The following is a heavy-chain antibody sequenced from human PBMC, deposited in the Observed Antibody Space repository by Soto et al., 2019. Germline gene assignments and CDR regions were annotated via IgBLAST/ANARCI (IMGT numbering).Heavy chain of an antibody. D-gene: IGHD2-2*01. V-gene: IGHV3-23*01. CDR3: AERRTSLPLEY. Sequence: EVQLLESGGGLVQPGGSLRLSCAASGFTFSSYAMSWVRQAPGKGLEWVSAISGSGGSTYYADSVKGRFTISRDNSKDTLYLQMNSLRAEDTAVYYCAERRTSLPLEYWGQGTLVTVSS. CDR2: ISGSGGST. J-gene: IGHJ4*02. CDR1: GFTFSSYA.